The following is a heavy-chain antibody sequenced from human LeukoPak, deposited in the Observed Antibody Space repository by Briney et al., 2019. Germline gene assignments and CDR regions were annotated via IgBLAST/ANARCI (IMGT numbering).Heavy chain of an antibody. V-gene: IGHV3-9*01. CDR1: GFTFDDYA. J-gene: IGHJ4*02. CDR2: ISWNSVTM. D-gene: IGHD3-22*01. CDR3: AKDYYYDSSGLDY. Sequence: GRSLRLSCAASGFTFDDYAMHWVRQAPGKGREGVSGISWNSVTMGYADSVKGRFTISRDNSKNTLYLQMNSLRAEDTAVYYCAKDYYYDSSGLDYWGQGTLVTVSS.